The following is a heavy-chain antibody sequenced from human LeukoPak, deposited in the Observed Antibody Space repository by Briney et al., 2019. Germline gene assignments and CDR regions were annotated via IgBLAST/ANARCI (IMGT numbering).Heavy chain of an antibody. CDR2: ISAYNGNT. J-gene: IGHJ6*02. V-gene: IGHV1-18*01. CDR1: GYTFTSYG. CDR3: ARFGRVGNTAMVRRPSYYYYGMDV. Sequence: ASVKVSCKASGYTFTSYGISWVRQAPGQGLEWMGWISAYNGNTNYAQKLQGRVTMITDTSTSTAYMELRSLRSDDTAVYYCARFGRVGNTAMVRRPSYYYYGMDVWGQGTTVTVSS. D-gene: IGHD5-18*01.